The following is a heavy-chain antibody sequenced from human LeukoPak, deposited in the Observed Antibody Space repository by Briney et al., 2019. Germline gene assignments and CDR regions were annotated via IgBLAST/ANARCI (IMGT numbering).Heavy chain of an antibody. CDR3: ARGYPLSTTAAGTYFQH. Sequence: ASVKVSCKAFGYILSGYYMNWVRQAPGQGLEWMGWINPNSGGTNYAQKFQGRVTVTRDTSISTAYMELSSLISDDTAVYYCARGYPLSTTAAGTYFQHWGQGTLVTVSS. CDR2: INPNSGGT. J-gene: IGHJ1*01. D-gene: IGHD6-13*01. V-gene: IGHV1-2*02. CDR1: GYILSGYY.